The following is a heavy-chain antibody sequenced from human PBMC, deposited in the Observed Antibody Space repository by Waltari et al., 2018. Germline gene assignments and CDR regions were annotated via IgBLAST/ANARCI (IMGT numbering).Heavy chain of an antibody. CDR3: ARDRLRWLHSGSDQ. CDR2: SSPYNGKT. V-gene: IGHV1-18*04. J-gene: IGHJ4*02. D-gene: IGHD5-12*01. CDR1: GYQFVSYG. Sequence: QVQLVQSGADVKKPGASVKVSCKASGYQFVSYGISWVRQAPGQGLERMGWSSPYNGKTKDAKNVQGRVFMTDDTSTDTAYMELTSLRSDDTAVYYCARDRLRWLHSGSDQWGQGTLVTVSS.